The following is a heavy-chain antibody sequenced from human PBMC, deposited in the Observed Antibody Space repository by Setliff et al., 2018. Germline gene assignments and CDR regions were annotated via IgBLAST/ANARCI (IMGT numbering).Heavy chain of an antibody. D-gene: IGHD3-3*01. CDR3: AREPYYYNFWSGYENWFDP. J-gene: IGHJ5*02. CDR1: GGSISSHY. CDR2: IYYSGST. V-gene: IGHV4-59*11. Sequence: SETLSLTCTVSGGSISSHYWSWIRQPPGKGLEWIGSIYYSGSTNYNPPLKSRVTISVDTSKNQFSLKLSSVTAADTAVYYCAREPYYYNFWSGYENWFDPWGQGTLVTVSS.